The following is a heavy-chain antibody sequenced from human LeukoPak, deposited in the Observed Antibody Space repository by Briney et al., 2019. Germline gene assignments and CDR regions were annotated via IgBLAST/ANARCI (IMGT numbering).Heavy chain of an antibody. CDR2: ISAYNGNT. Sequence: GASVKVSCKASGYTFTSYGISWVRQAPGQGLEWMGWISAYNGNTNYAQKLQGRVTMTTDTSTSTAYMELSRLRSDDTAVYYCARDIIYSGSYEMGYWGQGTLVTVSS. D-gene: IGHD1-26*01. V-gene: IGHV1-18*01. CDR1: GYTFTSYG. CDR3: ARDIIYSGSYEMGY. J-gene: IGHJ4*02.